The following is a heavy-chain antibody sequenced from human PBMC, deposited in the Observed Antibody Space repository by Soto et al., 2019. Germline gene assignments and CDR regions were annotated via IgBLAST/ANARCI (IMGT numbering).Heavy chain of an antibody. D-gene: IGHD3-22*01. CDR1: GGTFSSYA. CDR3: ARAVGYYYDSSGYYRPFDY. J-gene: IGHJ4*02. V-gene: IGHV1-69*13. CDR2: IIPIFGTA. Sequence: ASVKVSCKASGGTFSSYAISWVRQAPGQGLEWMGGIIPIFGTANYAQKFQGRVTITADESTSTAYMELRSLRSDDTAVYYCARAVGYYYDSSGYYRPFDYWGQGTLVTVSS.